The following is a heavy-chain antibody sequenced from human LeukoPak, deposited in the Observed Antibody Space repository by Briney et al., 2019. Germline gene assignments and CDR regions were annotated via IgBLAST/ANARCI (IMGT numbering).Heavy chain of an antibody. CDR2: ISGSGGST. V-gene: IGHV3-23*01. D-gene: IGHD3-16*01. CDR1: GFTFSSYA. CDR3: AKDPHLGYFDY. Sequence: GGSLRLSCAAPGFTFSSYAMSWVRQAPGKGLEWVSAISGSGGSTYYADSVKGRFTISRDNSKNTLYLQMNSLRAEDTTVYYCAKDPHLGYFDYWGQGTLVTVSS. J-gene: IGHJ4*02.